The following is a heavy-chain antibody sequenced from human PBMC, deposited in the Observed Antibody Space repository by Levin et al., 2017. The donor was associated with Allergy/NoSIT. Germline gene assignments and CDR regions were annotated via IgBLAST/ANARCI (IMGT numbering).Heavy chain of an antibody. CDR2: INHSGST. Sequence: SETLSLTCAVYGGSFSGYYWSWIRQPPGKGLEWIGEINHSGSTNYNPSLKSRVTISVDTSKNQFSLKLSSVTAADTAVYYCARNVVRLGGAGYWGQGTLVTVSS. CDR3: ARNVVRLGGAGY. V-gene: IGHV4-34*01. CDR1: GGSFSGYY. D-gene: IGHD3-16*01. J-gene: IGHJ4*02.